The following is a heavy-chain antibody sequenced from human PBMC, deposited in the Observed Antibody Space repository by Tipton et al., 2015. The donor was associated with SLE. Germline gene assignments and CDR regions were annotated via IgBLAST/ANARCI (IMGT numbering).Heavy chain of an antibody. CDR3: ARAADSSGYYWRIDY. J-gene: IGHJ4*02. CDR2: IYYSGST. CDR1: GGSFSGYY. Sequence: TLSLTCAVYGGSFSGYYWSWIRQPPGKGLEWIGYIYYSGSTNYNPSLKSRVTISVDTSKNQFSLKLSSVTAADTAVYYCARAADSSGYYWRIDYWGQGTLVTVSS. D-gene: IGHD3-22*01. V-gene: IGHV4-59*01.